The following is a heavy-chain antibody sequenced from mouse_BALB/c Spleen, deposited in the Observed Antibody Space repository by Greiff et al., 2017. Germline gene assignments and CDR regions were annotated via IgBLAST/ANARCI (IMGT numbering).Heavy chain of an antibody. CDR1: GYSITSDYA. J-gene: IGHJ3*01. CDR3: AREDGSGGFAY. CDR2: ISYSGST. D-gene: IGHD2-3*01. V-gene: IGHV3-2*02. Sequence: VQLKESGPGLVKPSQSLSLTCTVTGYSITSDYAWNWIRQFPGNKLEWMGYISYSGSTSYNPSLKSRISITRDTSKNQFFLQLNSVTTEDTATYYCAREDGSGGFAYWGQGTLVTVSA.